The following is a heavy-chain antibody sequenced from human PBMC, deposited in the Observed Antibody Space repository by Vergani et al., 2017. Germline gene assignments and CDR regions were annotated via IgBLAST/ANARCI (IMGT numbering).Heavy chain of an antibody. CDR3: AGLCSGGSCYSGDYFDC. D-gene: IGHD2-15*01. CDR2: IYYSGNT. CDR1: AGSINSGGYS. J-gene: IGHJ4*02. Sequence: QVQLQESGPGLLKPSQTLSLTCAVSAGSINSGGYSWSWIRQPPGKGLEWIGYIYYSGNTYYNPSLKSRVTISVDRSKNQFSLKLNSVTAADTAVYYCAGLCSGGSCYSGDYFDCWGQGTLVTVSS. V-gene: IGHV4-30-2*01.